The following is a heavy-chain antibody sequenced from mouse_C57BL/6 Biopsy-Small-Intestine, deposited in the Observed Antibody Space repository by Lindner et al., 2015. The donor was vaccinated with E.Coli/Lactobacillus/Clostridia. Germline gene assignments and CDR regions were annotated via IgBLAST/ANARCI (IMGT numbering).Heavy chain of an antibody. J-gene: IGHJ2*01. CDR2: INPSTGGT. Sequence: VQLQESGPDLVKPGASVKISCKASGYSFTNYYMNWVKQSPEKSLEWIGEINPSTGGTTYNQKFRAKATMTVDKSSSTAYMQLKSLTSEDSAVYYCARYYYGSSYLDYWGQGTTLTVSS. CDR3: ARYYYGSSYLDY. CDR1: GYSFTNYY. V-gene: IGHV1-42*01. D-gene: IGHD1-1*01.